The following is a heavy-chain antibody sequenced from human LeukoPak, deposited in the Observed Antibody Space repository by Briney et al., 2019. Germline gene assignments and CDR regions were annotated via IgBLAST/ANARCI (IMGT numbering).Heavy chain of an antibody. V-gene: IGHV4-59*08. D-gene: IGHD5-18*01. CDR2: AYDSGTT. CDR1: GVSISGHS. J-gene: IGHJ4*02. Sequence: SETLSLTCTVSGVSISGHSWSWIRQPPGKGLEWIGYAYDSGTTNYNPSLKSRITISVDTSNNQFSLKLSSVTAADTALYYCARLSGYSYTDSWGRGTLVTVSS. CDR3: ARLSGYSYTDS.